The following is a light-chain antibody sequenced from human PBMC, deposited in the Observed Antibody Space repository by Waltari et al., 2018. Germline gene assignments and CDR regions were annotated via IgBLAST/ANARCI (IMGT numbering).Light chain of an antibody. J-gene: IGKJ5*01. Sequence: EIVLTQSPATLSLSPGERATLPCRASQSVSSSLAWYQPKPGQAPRLLIYEASNRATGIPARFSGSGSGTDFTLTISSLEPEDCAVYYCQQRSNWPPVTFGQGTRLEIK. CDR1: QSVSSS. CDR3: QQRSNWPPVT. V-gene: IGKV3-11*01. CDR2: EAS.